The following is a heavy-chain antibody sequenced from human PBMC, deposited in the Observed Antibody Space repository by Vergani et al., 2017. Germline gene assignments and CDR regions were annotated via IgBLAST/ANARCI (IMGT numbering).Heavy chain of an antibody. D-gene: IGHD3-16*02. V-gene: IGHV3-33*01. J-gene: IGHJ4*02. CDR2: IWYDGSNK. Sequence: QVQLVESGGGVVQPGRSLRLSCAASGFTFSSYGMHWVRQAPGKGLEWVAVIWYDGSNKYYADSVKGRFPISRDNSKNTLYLQMNSLRAEDTAVYYCARASVITFGGVIVRYYFDYWGQGTLVTVSS. CDR1: GFTFSSYG. CDR3: ARASVITFGGVIVRYYFDY.